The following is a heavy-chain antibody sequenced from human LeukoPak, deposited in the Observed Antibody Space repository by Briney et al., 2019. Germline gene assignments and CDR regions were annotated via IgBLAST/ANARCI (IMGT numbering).Heavy chain of an antibody. CDR3: AKGTTYYGFWSGYPHDY. CDR2: ISGSGGST. V-gene: IGHV3-23*01. D-gene: IGHD3-3*01. J-gene: IGHJ4*02. Sequence: PGGSLRLSCAASGFTFSSYAMSWVRQAPGKGLEWVSAISGSGGSTYYADSVKGRFTISRDNSKNTLYPQMNSLRAEDTAVYYCAKGTTYYGFWSGYPHDYWGQGTLVTVSS. CDR1: GFTFSSYA.